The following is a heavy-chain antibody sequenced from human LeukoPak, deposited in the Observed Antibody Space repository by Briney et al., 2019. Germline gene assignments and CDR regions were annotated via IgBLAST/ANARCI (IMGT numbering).Heavy chain of an antibody. Sequence: PSETLSLTCTVSGGSISSGGYYWSWIRQHPGKGQEWIGYIYYSGSTYYNPSLKSRVTISVDTSKNQFSLKLSSVTAADTAVYYCARDPLRIDAFDIWGQGTMVTVSS. CDR1: GGSISSGGYY. J-gene: IGHJ3*02. D-gene: IGHD4-17*01. CDR2: IYYSGST. V-gene: IGHV4-31*03. CDR3: ARDPLRIDAFDI.